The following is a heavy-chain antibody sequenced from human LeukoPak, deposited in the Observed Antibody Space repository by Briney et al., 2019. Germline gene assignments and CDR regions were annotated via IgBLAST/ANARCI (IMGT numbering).Heavy chain of an antibody. J-gene: IGHJ4*02. CDR1: GYTFTSYG. Sequence: ASVKVSCKASGYTFTSYGISWVRQAPGQGLEWMGWISAYNGNTNYAQKLQGRVTMTRNTSISTAYMELSSLRSEDTAVYYCAGGLYTMIRGVIIYWGQGTLVTVSS. CDR3: AGGLYTMIRGVIIY. V-gene: IGHV1-18*01. D-gene: IGHD3-10*01. CDR2: ISAYNGNT.